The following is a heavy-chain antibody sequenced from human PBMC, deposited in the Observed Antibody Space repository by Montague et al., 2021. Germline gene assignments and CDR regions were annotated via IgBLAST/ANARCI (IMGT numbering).Heavy chain of an antibody. CDR2: LYKRGDT. V-gene: IGHV4-4*07. CDR1: GDSISSYEYY. D-gene: IGHD3-10*01. Sequence: SETLSLTCSVSGDSISSYEYYWTWIRKPPGRGLEWIGLLYKRGDTNTNPSLRIRLTLSVDTSKIHFSLTLTSVTAADPAVYFCARDSPVVEPWVGEHKGAFDIWGQGTMVTVSS. J-gene: IGHJ3*02. CDR3: ARDSPVVEPWVGEHKGAFDI.